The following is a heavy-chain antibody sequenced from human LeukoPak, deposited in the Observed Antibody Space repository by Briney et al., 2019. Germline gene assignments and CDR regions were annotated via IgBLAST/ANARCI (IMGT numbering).Heavy chain of an antibody. CDR3: ARDWSHRCFDY. Sequence: GGSLRLSCAASGFTVSSIYMSWVRQAPGKGLERVSVIYSDGSTYYADSVKGRFTISRDNSKNTLYLQMNSLRAEDTAVYYCARDWSHRCFDYWGQGTLVTVSS. J-gene: IGHJ4*02. CDR1: GFTVSSIY. CDR2: IYSDGST. D-gene: IGHD3-3*01. V-gene: IGHV3-53*01.